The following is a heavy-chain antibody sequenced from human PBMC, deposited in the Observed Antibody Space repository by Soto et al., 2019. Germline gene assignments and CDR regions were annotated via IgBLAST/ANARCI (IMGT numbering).Heavy chain of an antibody. V-gene: IGHV2-70*01. CDR1: GFSLITSGMC. CDR3: ARGYTRSLFYFDC. D-gene: IGHD2-2*02. Sequence: GSGPTLVNPTQTLTLTCTFSGFSLITSGMCVSWIRQPPGKALEWLALVDWDDDKSYSTSLKTRLTISKDTSKNQVVLTMTNMDPMDSATYYCARGYTRSLFYFDCWGQGTLVTVSS. CDR2: VDWDDDK. J-gene: IGHJ4*02.